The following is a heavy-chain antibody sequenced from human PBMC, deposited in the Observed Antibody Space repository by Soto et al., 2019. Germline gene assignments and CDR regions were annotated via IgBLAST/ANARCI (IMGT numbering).Heavy chain of an antibody. CDR2: ISADGANK. Sequence: GGSLSLSCAASGFTFSDNGMGWVRRAPRTGLDWVSTISADGANKHYADSVKGRFSISRDNSKNMVYLQMNSLRADDTAMYFCVKGAGGSEEMFGYWGQGTQVTVSS. D-gene: IGHD3-3*01. V-gene: IGHV3-23*01. J-gene: IGHJ4*02. CDR3: VKGAGGSEEMFGY. CDR1: GFTFSDNG.